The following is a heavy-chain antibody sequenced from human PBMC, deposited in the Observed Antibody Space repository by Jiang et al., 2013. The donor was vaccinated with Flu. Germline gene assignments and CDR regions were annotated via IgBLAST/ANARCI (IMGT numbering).Heavy chain of an antibody. D-gene: IGHD2-2*01. CDR1: GGTFSSYA. J-gene: IGHJ6*02. CDR3: ARRCSSTSCYGYYYGMDV. V-gene: IGHV1-69*06. CDR2: IIPIFGTA. Sequence: VQLVESGAEVKKPGSSVKVSCKASGGTFSSYAISWVRQAPGQGLEWMGGIIPIFGTANYAQKFQGRVTITADKSTSTAYMELSSLRSEDTAVYYCARRCSSTSCYGYYYGMDVWGQGTTVTVSS.